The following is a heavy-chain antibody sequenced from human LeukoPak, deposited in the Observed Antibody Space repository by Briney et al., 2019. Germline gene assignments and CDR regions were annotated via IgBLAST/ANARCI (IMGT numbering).Heavy chain of an antibody. J-gene: IGHJ4*02. D-gene: IGHD3-22*01. Sequence: GGSLRLSCAASGFTFSSYSMNWVRQAPGEGLEWVSFISSSGTYIYYADSVKGRFTISRDNAKNSLYLQMNSLRAEDTAVYYCARDSSGYEIDYWGQGTLVTVSS. V-gene: IGHV3-21*01. CDR1: GFTFSSYS. CDR3: ARDSSGYEIDY. CDR2: ISSSGTYI.